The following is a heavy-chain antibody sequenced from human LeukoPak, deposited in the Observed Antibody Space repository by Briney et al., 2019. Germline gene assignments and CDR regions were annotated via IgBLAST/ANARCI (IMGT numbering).Heavy chain of an antibody. Sequence: ASVKVSCKASGYTFTDSYMHWVRQAPGQGREGMGWINPKTGGTNYAQRFQGRVTMTRDTSIRTAFMELNSLRSDDTAVYYCARDGRLTIFVRGIITEGSPPKNWGQGTLVTVSS. CDR3: ARDGRLTIFVRGIITEGSPPKN. CDR1: GYTFTDSY. V-gene: IGHV1-2*02. CDR2: INPKTGGT. J-gene: IGHJ4*02. D-gene: IGHD3-10*01.